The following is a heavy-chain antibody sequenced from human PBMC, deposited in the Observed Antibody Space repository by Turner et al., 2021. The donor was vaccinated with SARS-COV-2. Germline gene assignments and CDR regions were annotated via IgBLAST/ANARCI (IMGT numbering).Heavy chain of an antibody. Sequence: QLQLQESGPGLVKPSETLSLTCTVAGGSISSGSYYWGWIRQPPGKGLEWIGSIYYSGSTYYNPSVKSRFTISVDTSKNQFSLKLNSVTAADTAVYYCASPGGNSCWFFAYDIWGQGTMVTVSS. J-gene: IGHJ3*02. CDR1: GGSISSGSYY. V-gene: IGHV4-39*01. CDR3: ASPGGNSCWFFAYDI. CDR2: IYYSGST. D-gene: IGHD6-19*01.